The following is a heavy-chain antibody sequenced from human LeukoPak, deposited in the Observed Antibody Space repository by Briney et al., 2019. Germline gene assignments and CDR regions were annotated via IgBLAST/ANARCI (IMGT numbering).Heavy chain of an antibody. CDR2: ISGSGGST. CDR3: AKVVRYSSSWYY. D-gene: IGHD6-13*01. J-gene: IGHJ4*02. V-gene: IGHV3-23*01. CDR1: GFTFSSYA. Sequence: PGGSLRFSCAASGFTFSSYAMSWVRQAPGKGLEWVSAISGSGGSTYYADSVKGRFTISRDNSKNTLYLQMNSLRAEDTAVYYCAKVVRYSSSWYYWGQGTLVTVSS.